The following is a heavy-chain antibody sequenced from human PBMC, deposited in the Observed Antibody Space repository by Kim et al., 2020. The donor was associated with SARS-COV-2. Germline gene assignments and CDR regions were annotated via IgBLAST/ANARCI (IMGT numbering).Heavy chain of an antibody. Sequence: SVQGQVTISADKSISTAYLQWSSLKASDTAMYYCARPSDGSGSYYSYFDYWGQGTLVTVSS. J-gene: IGHJ4*02. V-gene: IGHV5-51*01. CDR3: ARPSDGSGSYYSYFDY. D-gene: IGHD3-10*01.